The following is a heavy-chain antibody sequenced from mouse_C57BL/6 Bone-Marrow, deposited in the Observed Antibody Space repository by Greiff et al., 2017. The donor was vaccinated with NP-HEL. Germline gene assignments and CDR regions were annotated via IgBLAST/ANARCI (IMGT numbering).Heavy chain of an antibody. CDR1: GFSLTSYG. CDR2: IWSGGST. V-gene: IGHV2-2*01. J-gene: IGHJ3*01. D-gene: IGHD4-1*02. Sequence: VQLQQSGPGLVQPSQSLSITCTVSGFSLTSYGVHWVRQSPGKGLEWLGVIWSGGSTDYNAAFISRLSISKDNSKSQVFFKMNSLKADDTAIYYCARLPTGTGAWFAYWGQGTLVTVSA. CDR3: ARLPTGTGAWFAY.